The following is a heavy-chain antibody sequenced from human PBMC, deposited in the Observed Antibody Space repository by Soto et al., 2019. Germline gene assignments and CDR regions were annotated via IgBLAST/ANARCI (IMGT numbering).Heavy chain of an antibody. V-gene: IGHV3-23*01. CDR1: GFTFSSYA. D-gene: IGHD6-6*01. Sequence: VQLLESGGGLIQPGGSLRLSCAASGFTFSSYAISWVRQAPGKGLEWVSTITGSGASTYYADPVKGRFPISRGNSENTLYLQMNSLRAGDTACYYCAKAARVYTSSSGNDFWGQGSLVTVSS. CDR3: AKAARVYTSSSGNDF. CDR2: ITGSGAST. J-gene: IGHJ4*02.